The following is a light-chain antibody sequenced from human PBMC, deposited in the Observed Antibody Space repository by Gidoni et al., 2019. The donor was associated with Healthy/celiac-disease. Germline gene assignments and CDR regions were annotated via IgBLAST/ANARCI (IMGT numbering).Light chain of an antibody. CDR3: QQYNNWPPIT. J-gene: IGKJ5*01. CDR1: QSVSSN. CDR2: GAS. Sequence: ELLMPQSPATLSVSPGERATLSCRASQSVSSNLAWYQQKPGQAPRLLIYGASTRATGIPARFSGSGSGTEFTLTISSLQSEDFAVYYCQQYNNWPPITFGQGTRLEIK. V-gene: IGKV3-15*01.